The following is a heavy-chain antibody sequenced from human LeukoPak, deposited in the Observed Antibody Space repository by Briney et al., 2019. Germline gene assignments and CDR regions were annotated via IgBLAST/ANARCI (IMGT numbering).Heavy chain of an antibody. V-gene: IGHV4-30-4*08. D-gene: IGHD4-23*01. CDR1: GGSISSGDYY. CDR2: IYYSGST. CDR3: ARVGTVVRPFFDY. Sequence: SQTLSLTCTVSGGSISSGDYYWSWIRQPPGKGLEWIGYIYYSGSTYYNPSLKSRVTISVDTSKNQFSLKLSSVTAADTAVYYCARVGTVVRPFFDYWGQGTLVTVS. J-gene: IGHJ4*02.